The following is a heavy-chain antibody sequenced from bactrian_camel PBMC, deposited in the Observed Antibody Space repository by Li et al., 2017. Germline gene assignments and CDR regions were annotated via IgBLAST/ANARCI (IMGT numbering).Heavy chain of an antibody. CDR2: IDTDGST. D-gene: IGHD7*01. CDR3: AAGLVGRGWQLLGEDKYAY. V-gene: IGHV3S53*01. CDR1: GFSVGMYC. Sequence: HVQLVESGGGSVQAGGSLRLSCVVSGFSVGMYCMGWFRQAPGKEREGVASIDTDGSTTYVDYVKGRFTISKDIVKKIVYLQMRDLKPDDSGIYTCAAGLVGRGWQLLGEDKYAYWGEGTQVTVS. J-gene: IGHJ4*01.